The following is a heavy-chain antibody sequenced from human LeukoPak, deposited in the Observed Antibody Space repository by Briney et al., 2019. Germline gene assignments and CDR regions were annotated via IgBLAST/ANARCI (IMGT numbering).Heavy chain of an antibody. J-gene: IGHJ6*02. CDR2: ISGSGGST. CDR1: GFTFSSYA. Sequence: PGGALTLSCAASGFTFSSYAMSWVRQAPGKGLEWVSAISGSGGSTYYADSVKGRFTISRDNSKNTLYLQMNSLKTEDTGVYYCIADLFNHYYGMDVWGQGTTVTVSS. CDR3: IADLFNHYYGMDV. V-gene: IGHV3-23*01.